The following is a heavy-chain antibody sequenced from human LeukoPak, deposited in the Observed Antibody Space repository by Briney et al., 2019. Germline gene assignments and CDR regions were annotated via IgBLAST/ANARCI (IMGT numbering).Heavy chain of an antibody. V-gene: IGHV3-13*01. J-gene: IGHJ6*02. Sequence: GGSLRLSCAASGFTFSSYAMHWVRQAAGKSLEWVSGIGIVGDTHYPGAVKGRFTISRENAKNSLYLQMNSLRAGDTAVYYCTRDRYGMDVWGQGTTVTVSS. CDR2: IGIVGDT. CDR1: GFTFSSYA. CDR3: TRDRYGMDV.